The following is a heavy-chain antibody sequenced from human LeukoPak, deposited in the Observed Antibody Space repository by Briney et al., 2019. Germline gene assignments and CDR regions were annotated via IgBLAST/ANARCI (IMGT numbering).Heavy chain of an antibody. Sequence: SETLSLTCAVYGGSFNTYYWNWIRQSPGKGLEWIGEINHTGTTNYNPSLKSRFTISVDTSKNQFSLKLTSVTAADTAVYYCARGAADRNNYYYYIDVWGKGTTVTVSS. CDR2: INHTGTT. J-gene: IGHJ6*03. CDR3: ARGAADRNNYYYYIDV. D-gene: IGHD1/OR15-1a*01. V-gene: IGHV4-34*01. CDR1: GGSFNTYY.